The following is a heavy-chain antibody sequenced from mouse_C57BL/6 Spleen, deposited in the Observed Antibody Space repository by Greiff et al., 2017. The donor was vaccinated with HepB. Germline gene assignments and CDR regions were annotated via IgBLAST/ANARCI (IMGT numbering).Heavy chain of an antibody. J-gene: IGHJ1*03. CDR3: ARRYSNYGYFDV. CDR1: GYTFTSYW. V-gene: IGHV1-69*01. CDR2: IDPSDSYT. Sequence: VQLQESGAELVMPGASVKLSCKASGYTFTSYWMHWVKQRPGQGLEWIGEIDPSDSYTNYNQKFKGKSTLTVDKSSSTAYMQLSSLTSEDSAVYYCARRYSNYGYFDVCGTGTTVTVSS. D-gene: IGHD2-5*01.